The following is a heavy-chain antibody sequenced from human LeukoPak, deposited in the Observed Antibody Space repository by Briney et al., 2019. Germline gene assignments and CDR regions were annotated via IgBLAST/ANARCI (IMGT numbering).Heavy chain of an antibody. CDR1: GFTFSSYA. V-gene: IGHV3-23*01. J-gene: IGHJ4*02. D-gene: IGHD3-10*01. CDR3: AKMREGPLWFGELFQSYFDY. CDR2: ISGSGGST. Sequence: GGSLRLSCAASGFTFSSYAMSWVRQAPGKGLEWVSAISGSGGSTYYADSVKGRFTISRDNSKNTLYLQMNSLRAEDTAVYYCAKMREGPLWFGELFQSYFDYWGQGTLVTVSS.